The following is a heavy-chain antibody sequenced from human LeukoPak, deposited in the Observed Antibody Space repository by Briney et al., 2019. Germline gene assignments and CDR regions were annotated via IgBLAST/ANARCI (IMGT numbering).Heavy chain of an antibody. CDR1: GYTFTGYY. J-gene: IGHJ4*02. CDR3: ARGMRLYGLHDPGFDY. CDR2: INPNSGGT. V-gene: IGHV1-2*02. D-gene: IGHD5/OR15-5a*01. Sequence: ASVKVSCKASGYTFTGYYMHWVRQAPGQGLEWMGWINPNSGGTNYAQKFQGRVTVTRDTSISTAYMELSRLRSDDTAVYYCARGMRLYGLHDPGFDYWGQGTLVTVSS.